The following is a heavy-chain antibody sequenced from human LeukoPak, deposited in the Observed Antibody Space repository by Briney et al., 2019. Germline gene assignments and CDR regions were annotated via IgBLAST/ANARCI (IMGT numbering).Heavy chain of an antibody. J-gene: IGHJ4*02. CDR2: ISSNGGST. CDR3: ARESVGYDFWSGYYPHFDY. CDR1: GFTFSSYA. Sequence: GGSLRLSCAASGFTFSSYAMHWVRQAPGKGLEYVSAISSNGGSTYYANSVKGRFTISRDNSKNTLYLQMGSLRAEDMAVYYCARESVGYDFWSGYYPHFDYWGQGTLVTVSS. V-gene: IGHV3-64*01. D-gene: IGHD3-3*01.